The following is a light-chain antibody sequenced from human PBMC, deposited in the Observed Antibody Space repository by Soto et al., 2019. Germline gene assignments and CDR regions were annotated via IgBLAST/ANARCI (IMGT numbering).Light chain of an antibody. V-gene: IGLV4-69*01. Sequence: QSVLTQSPSASASLGASVKLTCTLGSGHSSYAIAWHQQQPEKGPRYLMKLNSDGSHSKGDGIPDRFSGSSSGAERYLTISSLQSEDEADYYCQTWGTGIRVFGTGTKVTVL. CDR1: SGHSSYA. J-gene: IGLJ1*01. CDR2: LNSDGSH. CDR3: QTWGTGIRV.